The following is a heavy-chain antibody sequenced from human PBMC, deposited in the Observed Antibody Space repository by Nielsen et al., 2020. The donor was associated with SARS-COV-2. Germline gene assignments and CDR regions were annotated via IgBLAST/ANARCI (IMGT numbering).Heavy chain of an antibody. CDR2: INTGNGNT. J-gene: IGHJ4*02. V-gene: IGHV1-3*04. CDR3: AREAGRGTLSGTERYFDF. CDR1: GYTFTTNA. Sequence: ASVKVSCKSSGYTFTTNAIHWVRQAPGQWLEWMGWINTGNGNTKYSQRSQGRVTFTRDTSASTAHMELASLNSEDTAIYYCAREAGRGTLSGTERYFDFWGREPWSPYPQ. D-gene: IGHD1/OR15-1a*01.